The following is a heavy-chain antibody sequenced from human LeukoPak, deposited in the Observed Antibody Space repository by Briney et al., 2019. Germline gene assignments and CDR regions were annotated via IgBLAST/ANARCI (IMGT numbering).Heavy chain of an antibody. V-gene: IGHV1-2*02. Sequence: ASVKVSCKASGYIFTVYQMHWVRQAPGHGLEWMGWIDPKSGATTYAQTFQGRVTMTRDTSVSTAYVELSRLQFDDTAVYYCARFSPYSNSSGGAFWGQGTLVTVSS. D-gene: IGHD6-6*01. J-gene: IGHJ4*02. CDR2: IDPKSGAT. CDR3: ARFSPYSNSSGGAF. CDR1: GYIFTVYQ.